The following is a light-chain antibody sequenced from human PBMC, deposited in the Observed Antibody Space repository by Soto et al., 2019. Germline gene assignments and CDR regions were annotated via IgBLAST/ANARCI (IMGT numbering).Light chain of an antibody. CDR2: GAS. Sequence: EIVLTQSPGTLSLSPGERATLSCRASQSVSSSFLAWYQQKPGQAPRLLIYGASSRATGIPDRFSGSGSGTDFTLTISRLEPEDVAVYYCQQYDNSPWTFGQVTKVEIK. CDR3: QQYDNSPWT. V-gene: IGKV3-20*01. J-gene: IGKJ1*01. CDR1: QSVSSSF.